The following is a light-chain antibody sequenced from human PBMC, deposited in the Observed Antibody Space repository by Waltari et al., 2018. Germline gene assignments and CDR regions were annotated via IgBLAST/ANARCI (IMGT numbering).Light chain of an antibody. CDR3: QQYYSTPLT. CDR1: ESVLYSSNNKND. Sequence: DIVMTQSPESLAVSLGERVTINCKSSESVLYSSNNKNDLAWYQQKPGQPPRLLLYWASTRESGVPVRFSGSGSETDFTLTVTSLQAEDVAVYYCQQYYSTPLTFGGGTKVEI. V-gene: IGKV4-1*01. CDR2: WAS. J-gene: IGKJ4*01.